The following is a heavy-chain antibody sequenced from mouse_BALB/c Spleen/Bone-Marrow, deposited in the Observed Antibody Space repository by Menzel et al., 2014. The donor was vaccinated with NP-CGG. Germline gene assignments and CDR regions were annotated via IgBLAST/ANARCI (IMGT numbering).Heavy chain of an antibody. D-gene: IGHD2-10*02. CDR2: IHPSDSET. V-gene: IGHV1S82*01. CDR3: ARRGRYGNYETMDY. CDR1: GYSFTNCW. Sequence: QVQLKESGAELVWPGASVKLSCKASGYSFTNCWMNWVKQRPGQGLEWIGMIHPSDSETRLNQKFKDKATLTVDKSSSTAYMQLSSPTSEHSAVYYCARRGRYGNYETMDYWGQGTSVTVSS. J-gene: IGHJ4*01.